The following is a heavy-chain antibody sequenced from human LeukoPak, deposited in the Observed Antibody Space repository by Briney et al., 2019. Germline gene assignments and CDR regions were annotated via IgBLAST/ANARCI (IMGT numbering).Heavy chain of an antibody. CDR3: ARGGGDFDY. Sequence: PSQTLSLTCTVSGDSVSSGGYYWRWIRQHPGKGLEWIGYIFYSRTTDYNPSLKGRATISVDASKNQMSLTLRSVTAADTAVYYCARGGGDFDYWGQGRLVTVSS. D-gene: IGHD3-16*01. CDR1: GDSVSSGGYY. CDR2: IFYSRTT. J-gene: IGHJ4*02. V-gene: IGHV4-31*03.